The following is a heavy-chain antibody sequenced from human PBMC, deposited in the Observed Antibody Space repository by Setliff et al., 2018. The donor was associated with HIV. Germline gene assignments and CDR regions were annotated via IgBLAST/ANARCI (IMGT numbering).Heavy chain of an antibody. D-gene: IGHD3-10*01. Sequence: SETLSLTCAVYGGSFNDFYWTWIRQPPGKGLEWIGEIDHSGNIKYHASLKSRVTISKDTSKNQISLKLRSVTAADTAVYYCARGLNYYGSGSYLPLGYWGQGTLVTVSS. J-gene: IGHJ4*02. CDR3: ARGLNYYGSGSYLPLGY. CDR1: GGSFNDFY. V-gene: IGHV4-34*01. CDR2: IDHSGNI.